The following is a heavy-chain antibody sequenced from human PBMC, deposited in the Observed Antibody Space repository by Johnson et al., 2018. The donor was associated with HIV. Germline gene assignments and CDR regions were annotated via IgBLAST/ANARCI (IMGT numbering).Heavy chain of an antibody. CDR3: ARPPAYLYKATFSI. D-gene: IGHD3-16*02. J-gene: IGHJ3*02. CDR2: IKQDGSEK. CDR1: GFTFSSYW. V-gene: IGHV3-7*03. Sequence: MQLVESGGGLVQPGGSLRLSCAASGFTFSSYWMSWVRQAPGKGLEWVANIKQDGSEKYYVDSVKGRFTISRDNAKNSLYLQMDSLRGEDTAVYFCARPPAYLYKATFSIWGQGTMVTVSS.